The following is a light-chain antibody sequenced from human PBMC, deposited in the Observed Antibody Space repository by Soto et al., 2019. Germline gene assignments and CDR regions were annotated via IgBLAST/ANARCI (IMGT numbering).Light chain of an antibody. Sequence: ENVLTQSPDTLSLSPGERATLSCRASQSVGSRYLAWYHQKPGQAPRVLIVRASDRATGIPDRVSGSGSGTDFTLTIFRLEPEDSGMYYCHQYDVSPWTFGQGTKVEIK. J-gene: IGKJ1*01. CDR2: RAS. CDR3: HQYDVSPWT. CDR1: QSVGSRY. V-gene: IGKV3-20*01.